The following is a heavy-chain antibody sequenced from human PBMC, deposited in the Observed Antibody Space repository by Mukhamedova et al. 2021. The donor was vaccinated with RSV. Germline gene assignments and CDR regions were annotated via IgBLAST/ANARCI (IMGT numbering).Heavy chain of an antibody. Sequence: EYMGWISPNNGNTKYVQKFQGRVTMTTDTSTTTAYMELTSLRSDDTAVYYCARWVPGAGPFDYWGQGSLVTVSS. D-gene: IGHD6-13*01. CDR2: ISPNNGNT. V-gene: IGHV1-18*01. CDR3: ARWVPGAGPFDY. J-gene: IGHJ4*02.